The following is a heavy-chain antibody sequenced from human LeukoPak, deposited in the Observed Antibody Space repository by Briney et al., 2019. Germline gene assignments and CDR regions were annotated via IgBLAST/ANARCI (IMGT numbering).Heavy chain of an antibody. V-gene: IGHV4-4*02. CDR2: IYHSGTT. Sequence: SETLSLTCAVSGGSISSSNWWSWVRQSPGKGLEWIGEIYHSGTTNYNPSLKSRVTISVDTSKNQFSLKLSSVTAADTAVYYCARDIRGANWFDPWGQGTLVTVSS. CDR1: GGSISSSNW. D-gene: IGHD3-10*01. CDR3: ARDIRGANWFDP. J-gene: IGHJ5*02.